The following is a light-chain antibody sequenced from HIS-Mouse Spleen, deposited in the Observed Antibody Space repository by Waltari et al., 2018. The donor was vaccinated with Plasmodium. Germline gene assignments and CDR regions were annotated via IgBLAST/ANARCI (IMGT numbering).Light chain of an antibody. CDR1: QSVSSN. Sequence: EIVMTQSPATLSVSPGERATLSCRASQSVSSNLAWYQQKPGQAPRLLIYGASTRATGNPARFSGSGSGTEVTLTISSLQSEDFAVYYCQQYNNWPFTFGPGTKVDIK. J-gene: IGKJ3*01. CDR3: QQYNNWPFT. CDR2: GAS. V-gene: IGKV3-15*01.